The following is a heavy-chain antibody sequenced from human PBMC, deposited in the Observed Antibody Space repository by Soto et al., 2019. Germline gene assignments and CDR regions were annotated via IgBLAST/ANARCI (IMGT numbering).Heavy chain of an antibody. D-gene: IGHD4-17*01. CDR3: AREPTLYGDHRYFDL. V-gene: IGHV4-30-4*01. J-gene: IGHJ2*01. CDR1: GGSISSGDYY. CDR2: IYYSGST. Sequence: QVQLQESGPGLVKPSQTLSLTCTVSGGSISSGDYYWSWIRQPPGKGLEWIGYIYYSGSTYYNPALKGRVTISVDTSKNQFSLKLSSVTAADTAVYYCAREPTLYGDHRYFDLWGRGTLVTVSS.